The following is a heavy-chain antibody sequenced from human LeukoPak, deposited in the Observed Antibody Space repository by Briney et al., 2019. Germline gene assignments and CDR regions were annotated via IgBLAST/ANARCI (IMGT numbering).Heavy chain of an antibody. Sequence: PSETLSLTCTVSGGSISRSNYYWGWIRQPPGKGLEWIGYIYYSGNTHYNPSLKSRVTISVDTSKNQFSLKLSSVTAADTAVYYCARETIAAAGTTPNPFDYWGQGTLVTVSS. D-gene: IGHD6-13*01. V-gene: IGHV4-39*07. CDR1: GGSISRSNYY. CDR2: IYYSGNT. CDR3: ARETIAAAGTTPNPFDY. J-gene: IGHJ4*02.